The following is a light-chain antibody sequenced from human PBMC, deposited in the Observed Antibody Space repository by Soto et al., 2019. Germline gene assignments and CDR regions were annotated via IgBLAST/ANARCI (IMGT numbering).Light chain of an antibody. Sequence: EIVLTQSPATLSLSPGERATLSCRASQSVSNYLAWYQQQPGQAPRLLIYEVTNRATGIPARFSVSGSGTDFTLTISSLEPGDFAVYYCQSLFTFGPGTKVDIK. J-gene: IGKJ3*01. CDR3: QSLFT. CDR1: QSVSNY. V-gene: IGKV3-11*01. CDR2: EVT.